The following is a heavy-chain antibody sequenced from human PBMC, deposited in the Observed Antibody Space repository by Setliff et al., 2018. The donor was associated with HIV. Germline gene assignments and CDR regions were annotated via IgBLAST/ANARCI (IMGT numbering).Heavy chain of an antibody. J-gene: IGHJ6*02. Sequence: PSETLSLTCTVSGDSISSYYWSWIRQPAGKGLEWIGRIYTSGTPNYNPSLKRRVTMSVDTSKNQFSLKLRSVTAADTAVYYCARNFWSAPPDYYYYGMDVWGQGTTVTVSS. CDR1: GDSISSYY. CDR2: IYTSGTP. CDR3: ARNFWSAPPDYYYYGMDV. D-gene: IGHD3-3*01. V-gene: IGHV4-4*07.